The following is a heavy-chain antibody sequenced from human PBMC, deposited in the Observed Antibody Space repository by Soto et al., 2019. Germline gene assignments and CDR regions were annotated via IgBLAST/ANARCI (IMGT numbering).Heavy chain of an antibody. CDR3: ARMATFGSLNWFDP. V-gene: IGHV1-3*01. J-gene: IGHJ5*02. CDR1: GYTFTSYA. CDR2: INAGNGNT. D-gene: IGHD3-16*01. Sequence: ASVKVSCKASGYTFTSYAMHWVRQAPGQRLEWMGWINAGNGNTKYSQKFQGRVTITRDTSASTAYMELSSLRSDDTAIYYCARMATFGSLNWFDPWGQGTLVTVSS.